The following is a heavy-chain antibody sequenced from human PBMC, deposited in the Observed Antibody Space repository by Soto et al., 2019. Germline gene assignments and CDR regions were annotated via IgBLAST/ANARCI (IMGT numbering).Heavy chain of an antibody. J-gene: IGHJ5*02. CDR3: AGYCSSTSCYAAHAGFDP. Sequence: GGSLRLSCAASGFTFSSYAMSWVRQAPGKGLEWVSAISGSGGSTYYADSVNGRFTISRDNSKNTLYLQMNSLRAEDTAVYYCAGYCSSTSCYAAHAGFDPWGQGTLVTVSS. CDR2: ISGSGGST. V-gene: IGHV3-23*01. CDR1: GFTFSSYA. D-gene: IGHD2-2*01.